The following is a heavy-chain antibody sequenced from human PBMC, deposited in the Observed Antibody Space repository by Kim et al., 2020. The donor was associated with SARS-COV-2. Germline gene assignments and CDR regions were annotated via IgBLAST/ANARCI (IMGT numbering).Heavy chain of an antibody. J-gene: IGHJ4*02. CDR1: GFTFSSCG. CDR3: AKEGVITN. V-gene: IGHV3-23*01. D-gene: IGHD3-22*01. Sequence: GGSLRLSCAASGFTFSSCGMSWVRQAPGKGLQWVSTSGSGGRTYYADSMKGRFTISRDNSKNTLYLQMNSLRADDTAVYYCAKEGVITNWGQGTLVTVSS. CDR2: SGSGGRT.